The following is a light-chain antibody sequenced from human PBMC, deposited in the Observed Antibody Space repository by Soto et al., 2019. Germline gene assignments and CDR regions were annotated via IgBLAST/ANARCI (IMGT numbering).Light chain of an antibody. CDR3: HQYNNWPRT. Sequence: EIVMTQSPGTLSVSPGERATLSCRASQSVSSNVAWYQQKPGQGPRLLIYGASTRATGIPARFSGSGSGTEFTLTISSLQSEDFAVYYCHQYNNWPRTFGGGTKVDIK. V-gene: IGKV3-15*01. CDR2: GAS. J-gene: IGKJ4*01. CDR1: QSVSSN.